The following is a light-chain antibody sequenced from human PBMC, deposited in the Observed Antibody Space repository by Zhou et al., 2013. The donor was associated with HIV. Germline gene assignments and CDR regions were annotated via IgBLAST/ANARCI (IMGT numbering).Light chain of an antibody. J-gene: IGKJ1*01. CDR2: AAS. V-gene: IGKV1-16*02. CDR3: QQYYSYVWT. CDR1: QDITHY. Sequence: DIQMTQSPSSLSASIGDRVTITCRASQDITHYVAWFQQKPGKAPKSLIYAASSLQSGVSSKFSGSGSGTDFTLTIGNLQPEDIATYHCQQYYSYVWTFGQGTKVEIK.